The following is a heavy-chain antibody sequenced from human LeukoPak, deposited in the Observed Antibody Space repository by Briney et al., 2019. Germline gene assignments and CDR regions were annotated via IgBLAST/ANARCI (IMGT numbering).Heavy chain of an antibody. CDR3: AFPWIQLWSAPYGMDV. V-gene: IGHV3-74*01. CDR1: GFTFSNYW. Sequence: PGGSLRPSCTASGFTFSNYWMHWVRQAPGKGLVWVSRINSDGSNTVYADFVKGRFTISRDNAKNTLYLQMNSLRAEDTAVYYCAFPWIQLWSAPYGMDVWGQGTTVTVSS. J-gene: IGHJ6*02. CDR2: INSDGSNT. D-gene: IGHD5-18*01.